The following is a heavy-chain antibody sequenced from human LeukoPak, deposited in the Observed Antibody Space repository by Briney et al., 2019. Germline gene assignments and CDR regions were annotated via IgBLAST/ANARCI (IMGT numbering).Heavy chain of an antibody. CDR2: IDSDASIT. V-gene: IGHV3-74*01. J-gene: IGHJ3*01. D-gene: IGHD6-19*01. CDR3: ARDIGTSGWDDALDP. Sequence: PGGSLRLSCAASGFTFSSHWMHWVRQAPGKGLVWVSRIDSDASITSYADSVKGRSTISRDNARNTLYLQMNSLSAEDTAVYYCARDIGTSGWDDALDPWGQGTMVTVSS. CDR1: GFTFSSHW.